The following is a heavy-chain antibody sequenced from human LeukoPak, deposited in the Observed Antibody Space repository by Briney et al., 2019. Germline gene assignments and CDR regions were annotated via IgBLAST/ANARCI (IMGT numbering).Heavy chain of an antibody. CDR1: GFTFGDYA. V-gene: IGHV3-49*04. Sequence: GGSLRLSCTASGFTFGDYAMSWVRQAPGKGLEWVGFIRSKAYGGTTEYAASVKGRFTISRDDSKSIAYLQMNSLKTEDTAVYYCTRDPGDYYYYYGMDVWGQGTTVTVSS. J-gene: IGHJ6*02. D-gene: IGHD4-17*01. CDR2: IRSKAYGGTT. CDR3: TRDPGDYYYYYGMDV.